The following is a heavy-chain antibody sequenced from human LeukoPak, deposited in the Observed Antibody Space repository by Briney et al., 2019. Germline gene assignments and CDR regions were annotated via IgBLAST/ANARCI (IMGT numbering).Heavy chain of an antibody. D-gene: IGHD5-24*01. J-gene: IGHJ6*02. V-gene: IGHV3-64*01. CDR3: ARDRKRWLQIWPHVYYYYYGMDV. Sequence: PGGSLRLSCAASGFTFSSYAMHWVRQAPGKGLEYVSAISSKGGSTYYANSVKGRFTISRDNSKNTLYLQMGSLRAEDMAVYYCARDRKRWLQIWPHVYYYYYGMDVWGQGTTVTVSS. CDR2: ISSKGGST. CDR1: GFTFSSYA.